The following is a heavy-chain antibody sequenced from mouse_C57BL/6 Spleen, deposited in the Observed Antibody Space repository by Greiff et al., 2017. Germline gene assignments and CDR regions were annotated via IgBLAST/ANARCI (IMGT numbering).Heavy chain of an antibody. D-gene: IGHD1-1*01. V-gene: IGHV5-6*01. Sequence: EVMLVESGGDLVKPGGSLKLSCAASGFTFSSYGMSWVRQTPDKRLEWVATISSGGSYTYYPDRVKGRFTISRDNAKNTLYLQMSSLKSEDTAMYYCARHSTTVVATAWFAYGGQGTLGTVSA. CDR3: ARHSTTVVATAWFAY. CDR2: ISSGGSYT. J-gene: IGHJ3*01. CDR1: GFTFSSYG.